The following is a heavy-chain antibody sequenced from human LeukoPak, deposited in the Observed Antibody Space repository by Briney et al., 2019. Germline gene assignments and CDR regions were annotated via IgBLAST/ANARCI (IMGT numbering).Heavy chain of an antibody. CDR2: IHYSGST. V-gene: IGHV4-31*11. D-gene: IGHD3-16*01. CDR1: GGSFSGYY. CDR3: ASSETVMRT. J-gene: IGHJ5*02. Sequence: SETLSLTCAVYGGSFSGYYWSWIRQHPGKGLEWIGYIHYSGSTYYNPSLKSRVTISVDTSKKQFYLKVNSVTATDTAGYYCASSETVMRTWGQGTLVTVSS.